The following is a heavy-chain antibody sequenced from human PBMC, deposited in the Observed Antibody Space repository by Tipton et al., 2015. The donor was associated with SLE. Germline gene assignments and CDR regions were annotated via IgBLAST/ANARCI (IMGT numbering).Heavy chain of an antibody. CDR2: IYHSGST. CDR3: ARGRITMVRGVMGAFDI. V-gene: IGHV4-38-2*01. D-gene: IGHD3-10*01. Sequence: TLSLTCAVSGYSISSGYYWGWIRQPPGKGLEWIGSIYHSGSTYYNPSLKSRVTISVDTSKNQFSLKLSSVTAADTAVYYCARGRITMVRGVMGAFDIWGQGTMVTVSS. CDR1: GYSISSGYY. J-gene: IGHJ3*02.